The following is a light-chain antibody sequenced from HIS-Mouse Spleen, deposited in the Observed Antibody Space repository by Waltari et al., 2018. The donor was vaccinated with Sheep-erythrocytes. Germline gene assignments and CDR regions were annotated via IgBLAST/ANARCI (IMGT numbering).Light chain of an antibody. CDR3: CSYAGSYNHV. CDR1: SSDVGGYNY. J-gene: IGLJ1*01. V-gene: IGLV2-11*01. CDR2: DVS. Sequence: QSALTQPRSVSGSPGQSAPISCTGTSSDVGGYNYVSWYQQHPGKAPKLMIYDVSKRPSGVPDRFSGSKSGNTASLTISGLQAEDEADYYCCSYAGSYNHVFATGTKVTVL.